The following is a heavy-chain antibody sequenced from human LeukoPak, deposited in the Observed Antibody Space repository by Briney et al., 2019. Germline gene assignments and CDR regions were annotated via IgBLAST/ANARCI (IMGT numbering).Heavy chain of an antibody. CDR2: INHSGST. V-gene: IGHV4-34*01. CDR1: GGSFSGYY. CDR3: ARRPGYSSGWFRPLIDY. D-gene: IGHD6-19*01. Sequence: SETLSLTCAVYGGSFSGYYWSWIRQPPGKGLEWIGEINHSGSTNYNPSLKSRVTISVDTSKNQFSLKLGSVTAADTAVYYCARRPGYSSGWFRPLIDYWGQGTLVTVSS. J-gene: IGHJ4*02.